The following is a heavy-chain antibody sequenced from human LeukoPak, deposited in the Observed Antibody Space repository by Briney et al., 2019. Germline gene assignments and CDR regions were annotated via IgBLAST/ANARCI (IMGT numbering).Heavy chain of an antibody. V-gene: IGHV1-2*02. Sequence: ASVKVSCKASGYTFTGYYMHWVRQAPGQGLEWMGWINPNSGGTNYAQKFQGRVTMTRDTSISTAYMELSRLRSDDTAVYYCARGGREQQLVRSYYYGMDVWGQGTTVTVSS. J-gene: IGHJ6*02. CDR2: INPNSGGT. D-gene: IGHD6-13*01. CDR1: GYTFTGYY. CDR3: ARGGREQQLVRSYYYGMDV.